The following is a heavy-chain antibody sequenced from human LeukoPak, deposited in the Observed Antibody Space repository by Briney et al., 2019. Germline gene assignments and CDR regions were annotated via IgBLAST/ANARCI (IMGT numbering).Heavy chain of an antibody. CDR2: IYPGDSDT. Sequence: GESLKISCKGSEYSFTYYWIGWVRQLPGKGLEWMGIIYPGDSDTRYSPSFQGQVTISADKSISTAYLQWSSLKASDTAMYYCARHYYDYVWGSYGIDYWGQGTLVTVSS. J-gene: IGHJ4*02. D-gene: IGHD3-16*01. CDR3: ARHYYDYVWGSYGIDY. CDR1: EYSFTYYW. V-gene: IGHV5-51*01.